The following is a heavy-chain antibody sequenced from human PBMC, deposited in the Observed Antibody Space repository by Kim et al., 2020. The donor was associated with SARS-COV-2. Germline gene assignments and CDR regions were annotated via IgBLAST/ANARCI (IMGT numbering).Heavy chain of an antibody. CDR3: VKQAFGVPAV. CDR2: ITKIGGT. D-gene: IGHD2-8*01. J-gene: IGHJ4*02. Sequence: SETLSLTCSVSGDSISDKEWSWIRQPAGKGLEWIGRITKIGGTAYNPSLQSRVTMSVDMSKTQFFLRLSCVTAADTAVYYCVKQAFGVPAVWGQGILVTVSS. CDR1: GDSISDKE. V-gene: IGHV4-4*07.